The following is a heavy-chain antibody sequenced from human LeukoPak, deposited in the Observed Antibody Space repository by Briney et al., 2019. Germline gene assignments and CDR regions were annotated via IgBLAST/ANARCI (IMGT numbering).Heavy chain of an antibody. CDR1: GGSISNSLYY. D-gene: IGHD6-13*01. Sequence: SETLSLTCTVSGGSISNSLYYWGWIRQSPGKGLEWIGSIFYSGNTFYSPSLQSRVTISVDTSKNQFSLNLTSMTAPDTAVYYCARTFGQQLVNFDYWGQGVLVTVSS. V-gene: IGHV4-39*01. CDR3: ARTFGQQLVNFDY. CDR2: IFYSGNT. J-gene: IGHJ4*02.